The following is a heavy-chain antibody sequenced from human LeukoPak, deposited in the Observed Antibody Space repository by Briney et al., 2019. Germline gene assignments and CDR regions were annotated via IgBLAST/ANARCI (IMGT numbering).Heavy chain of an antibody. J-gene: IGHJ6*02. CDR1: GYTFTSYY. Sequence: ASVKVSCKASGYTFTSYYMHWVRQAPGQGLEWMGIINPSGGSTSYAQKFQGRVTMTRDTSTSTVYMELSSLRSEDTAVYYCARDMGPIQRGITIFGVVTDYYYYGMDVWGQGTTVTVSS. V-gene: IGHV1-46*01. CDR2: INPSGGST. D-gene: IGHD3-3*01. CDR3: ARDMGPIQRGITIFGVVTDYYYYGMDV.